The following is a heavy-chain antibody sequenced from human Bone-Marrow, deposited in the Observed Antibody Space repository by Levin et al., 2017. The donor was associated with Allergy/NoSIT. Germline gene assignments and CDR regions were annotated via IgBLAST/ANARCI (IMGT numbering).Heavy chain of an antibody. D-gene: IGHD2-15*01. Sequence: GESLKISCKASGYTFNDYYMYWVRQAPGHGLEWMGWINPKSGGTKYALKFQGRISLTRYTSISTAFMELSGIRSDDTAVYFCARGLNGFRRVGYCNDKTCSTALAYWGPGTLVSVSS. CDR2: INPKSGGT. J-gene: IGHJ4*02. CDR3: ARGLNGFRRVGYCNDKTCSTALAY. CDR1: GYTFNDYY. V-gene: IGHV1-2*02.